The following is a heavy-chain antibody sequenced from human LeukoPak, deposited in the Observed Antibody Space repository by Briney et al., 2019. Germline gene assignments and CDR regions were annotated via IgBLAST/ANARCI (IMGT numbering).Heavy chain of an antibody. J-gene: IGHJ3*02. CDR3: ARGHLVADVTTGAFDI. V-gene: IGHV3-48*03. CDR1: GFTFSSYG. D-gene: IGHD2-15*01. CDR2: ISKSGSTI. Sequence: GGSLRLSCVASGFTFSSYGMNWVRQAPEKGLERVSYISKSGSTIYFANSLKGRFSISRDNSKTSLYLQMNSLRVEDTAVYYCARGHLVADVTTGAFDIWGQGTMVTVSS.